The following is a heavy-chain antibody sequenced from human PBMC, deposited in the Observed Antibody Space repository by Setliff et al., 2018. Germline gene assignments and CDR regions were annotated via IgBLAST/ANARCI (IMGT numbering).Heavy chain of an antibody. CDR1: GGSISGDY. Sequence: SETLSLTCTVSGGSISGDYWNWIRQSPGKGLEWIGNLYYTGSANFNPSLKSRVTMSIGTSKNQFSLKLSSVTAADTAVYYCARARPGYYYGSGRDYMDVWGKGTTVTVSS. V-gene: IGHV4-59*01. CDR2: LYYTGSA. J-gene: IGHJ6*03. CDR3: ARARPGYYYGSGRDYMDV. D-gene: IGHD3-10*01.